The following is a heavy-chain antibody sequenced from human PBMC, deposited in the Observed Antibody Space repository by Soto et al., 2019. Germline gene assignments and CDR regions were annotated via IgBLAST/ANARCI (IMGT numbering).Heavy chain of an antibody. Sequence: GGSLRLSFAASGFTFSSYAMHWVRQAPGKGLEWVAVISYDGSNKYYADSVKGRFTISRDNSKNTLYLQMNSLRAEDTAVYYCARVSIVVSERYFDYWGQGTLVTVSS. CDR1: GFTFSSYA. D-gene: IGHD2-2*01. J-gene: IGHJ4*02. CDR2: ISYDGSNK. CDR3: ARVSIVVSERYFDY. V-gene: IGHV3-30-3*01.